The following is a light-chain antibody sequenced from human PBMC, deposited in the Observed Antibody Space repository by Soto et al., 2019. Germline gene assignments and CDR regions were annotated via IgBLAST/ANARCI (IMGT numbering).Light chain of an antibody. J-gene: IGLJ2*01. CDR1: RSDVGGYNY. Sequence: QSVLTQPASVSGSPGQSITISFTGTRSDVGGYNYVSWYQQHPGKAPKLMIYDVSNRPSVLSNRFSGSKSGNTASLTNSGLQAEDEADYYCSSSTSSSTLGVVFGGGTKLTVL. CDR3: SSSTSSSTLGVV. CDR2: DVS. V-gene: IGLV2-14*01.